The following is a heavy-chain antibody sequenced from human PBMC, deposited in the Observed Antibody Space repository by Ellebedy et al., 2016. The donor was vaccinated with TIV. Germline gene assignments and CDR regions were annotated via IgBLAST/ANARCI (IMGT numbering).Heavy chain of an antibody. CDR2: INPKNDDT. V-gene: IGHV1-2*02. D-gene: IGHD2-21*02. CDR1: GYIFTDYY. Sequence: AASVKVSCKTSGYIFTDYYMHWVRQAPGQGLDWMGWINPKNDDTKYAQKFQGRVTMTRDTSISTVYMELSRLGSDDTAVYYCARDPPGGVTAIDQWGQGTLVTVSS. CDR3: ARDPPGGVTAIDQ. J-gene: IGHJ4*02.